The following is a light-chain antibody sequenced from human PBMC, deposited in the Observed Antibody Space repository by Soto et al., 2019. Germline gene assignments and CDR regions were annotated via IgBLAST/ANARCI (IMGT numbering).Light chain of an antibody. CDR1: QSVSSY. CDR3: QQRSKWPST. V-gene: IGKV3-11*01. Sequence: PGERATLSCRASQSVSSYLAWYQQKPGQAPRLLIYDASKRATGIPARFSGSGSGTDFTLTISSREPEDFAVYYCQQRSKWPSTFGGGTKVEIK. J-gene: IGKJ4*01. CDR2: DAS.